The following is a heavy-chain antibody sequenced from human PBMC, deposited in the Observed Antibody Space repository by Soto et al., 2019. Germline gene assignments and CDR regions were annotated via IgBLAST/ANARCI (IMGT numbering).Heavy chain of an antibody. Sequence: LNISCKGCGYSFSTYSICWVRQMPGKGREWIGNIHSCDSNARYRPSFQGQVTISVDKSISTAYLQWNSLKASDTALYYCATWRSSHWFDYWGQGTLVTVSS. CDR2: IHSCDSNA. J-gene: IGHJ4*02. CDR3: ATWRSSHWFDY. V-gene: IGHV5-51*01. CDR1: GYSFSTYS. D-gene: IGHD2-2*01.